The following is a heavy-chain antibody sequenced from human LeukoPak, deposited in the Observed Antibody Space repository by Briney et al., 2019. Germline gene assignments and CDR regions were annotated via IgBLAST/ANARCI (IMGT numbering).Heavy chain of an antibody. V-gene: IGHV4-61*02. CDR2: IYSSGST. D-gene: IGHD4-23*01. J-gene: IGHJ2*01. Sequence: SETLSLTCTVSGGSISSGSYFWRWIRQPAGKALEWIGRIYSSGSTNYNPSLKSRVTISVDTSKNQFSLKLSSVTAADTAVYYCARDNYGGNSDWYFDLWGRGTLVTVSS. CDR3: ARDNYGGNSDWYFDL. CDR1: GGSISSGSYF.